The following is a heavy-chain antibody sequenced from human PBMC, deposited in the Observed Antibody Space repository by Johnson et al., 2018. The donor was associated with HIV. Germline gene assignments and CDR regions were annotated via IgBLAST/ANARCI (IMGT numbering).Heavy chain of an antibody. D-gene: IGHD1-26*01. CDR3: TTDVPGGPYYNAFDI. CDR2: IYSGDNT. V-gene: IGHV3-53*01. J-gene: IGHJ3*02. CDR1: GFTVSSNY. Sequence: VRLVEYGGGLIQPGGSLRLSCAASGFTVSSNYMSWVRQAPGKGLEWVSVIYSGDNTYYADSVKGRFTISRDNSKNTLYLQMNSLRAEDTAVYYCTTDVPGGPYYNAFDIWGQGTMVTVSS.